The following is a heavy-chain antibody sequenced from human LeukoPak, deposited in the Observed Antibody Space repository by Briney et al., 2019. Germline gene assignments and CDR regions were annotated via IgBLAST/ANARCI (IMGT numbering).Heavy chain of an antibody. CDR1: GGTFSSYA. CDR2: IIPIFGTA. CDR3: ARLRHNLCGMDV. V-gene: IGHV1-69*01. J-gene: IGHJ6*02. Sequence: ASVKVSCKASGGTFSSYAISWVRQAPGQGLEWMGGIIPIFGTANYAQKFQGRVTITADESTSTAYMELSSLRSEDTAVYYCARLRHNLCGMDVWGQGTTVTVSS.